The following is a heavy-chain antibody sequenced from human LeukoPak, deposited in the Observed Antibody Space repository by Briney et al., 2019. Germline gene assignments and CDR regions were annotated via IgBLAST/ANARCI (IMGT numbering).Heavy chain of an antibody. Sequence: SETLSLTGTGSGYSISSGYYWGWVRQPPGEGLEWIGSIYHSGSPYYHPPLTSRPTISVDTSKPQFSLKLSSVTAADTAVYYCARGPHSGSARVPAAFDIWGQGTTVTASS. CDR1: GYSISSGYY. D-gene: IGHD1-26*01. V-gene: IGHV4-38-2*02. CDR2: IYHSGSP. J-gene: IGHJ3*02. CDR3: ARGPHSGSARVPAAFDI.